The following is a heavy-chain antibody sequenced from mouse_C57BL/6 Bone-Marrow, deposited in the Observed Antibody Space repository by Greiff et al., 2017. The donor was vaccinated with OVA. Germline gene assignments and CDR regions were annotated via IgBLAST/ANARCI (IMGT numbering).Heavy chain of an antibody. J-gene: IGHJ4*01. CDR1: GYTFTSYW. D-gene: IGHD2-4*01. CDR2: IDPSDSYT. CDR3: ASYDYDVDAMDY. Sequence: QVQLQQPGAELVMPGASVKLSCKASGYTFTSYWMHWVKQRPGQGLEWIGEIDPSDSYTNYNQTFKGKSTLTVDKSSSTAYMQLSSLTSEDSAVYYCASYDYDVDAMDYWGQGTSVTVSS. V-gene: IGHV1-69*01.